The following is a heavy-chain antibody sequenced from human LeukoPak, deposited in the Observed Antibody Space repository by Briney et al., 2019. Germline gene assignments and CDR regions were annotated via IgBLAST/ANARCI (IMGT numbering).Heavy chain of an antibody. CDR3: VGGDSREL. V-gene: IGHV3-21*01. Sequence: PGGSLRLSCAGSGFTFNTYTMNWVRQAPGKGLEWISSIGRTSVDKYYAASVRGRFTISRDNSKNSLYVEMSSLRAEDTAVCYCVGGDSRELWGQGTLVTVSS. CDR2: IGRTSVDK. CDR1: GFTFNTYT. J-gene: IGHJ4*02. D-gene: IGHD3-22*01.